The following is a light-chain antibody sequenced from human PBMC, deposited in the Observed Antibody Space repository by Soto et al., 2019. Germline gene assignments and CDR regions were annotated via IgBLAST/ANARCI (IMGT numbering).Light chain of an antibody. J-gene: IGKJ3*01. CDR1: QTISSSF. Sequence: EIVLTQSPGTLSLSPGERATLSCRASQTISSSFLAWYQQKPGQAPRLLIYRASRRAPGIPDRFSGSGSWTDSTLTISTLEPEDFAVYYCHQFGSSPLDTFGPGTKVEIK. CDR3: HQFGSSPLDT. V-gene: IGKV3-20*01. CDR2: RAS.